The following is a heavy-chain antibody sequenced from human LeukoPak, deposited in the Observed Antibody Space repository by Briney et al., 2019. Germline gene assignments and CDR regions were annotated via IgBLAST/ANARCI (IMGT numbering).Heavy chain of an antibody. Sequence: GASVKVSCKASGYTFTSYYMHWVRQAPGQGLEWMGWINPNSGGTNYAQKFQGRVTMTRDTSISTAYMELSRLRSDDTAVYYCARIRLPMIVVVNDAFDIWGQGTMVTVSS. CDR3: ARIRLPMIVVVNDAFDI. D-gene: IGHD3-22*01. V-gene: IGHV1-2*02. CDR2: INPNSGGT. CDR1: GYTFTSYY. J-gene: IGHJ3*02.